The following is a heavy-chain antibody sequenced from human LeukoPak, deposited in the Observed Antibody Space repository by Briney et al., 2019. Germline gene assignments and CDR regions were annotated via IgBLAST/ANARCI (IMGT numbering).Heavy chain of an antibody. Sequence: GASVKVSCKASGYTFTGYYMHWVRQAPGQGLEWMGRINPNSGGTNYAQKFQGRVTMTRATSISTAYMELSRLRSDDTAVYYCARDRNDFWSGYYNWFNPWGQGTLVTVSS. CDR3: ARDRNDFWSGYYNWFNP. D-gene: IGHD3-3*01. V-gene: IGHV1-2*06. CDR2: INPNSGGT. CDR1: GYTFTGYY. J-gene: IGHJ5*02.